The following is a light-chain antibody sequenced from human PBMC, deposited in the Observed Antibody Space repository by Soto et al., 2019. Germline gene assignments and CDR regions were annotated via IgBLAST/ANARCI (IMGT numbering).Light chain of an antibody. J-gene: IGKJ1*01. Sequence: EIVLTQSPGTLSLSPGERATLSCRASQSVSSSYLAWYQQKPGQAPRLLIYVASSRATGIPDRFSGSGSGTDFTLTISRLEPEDFAVYYCQQYGSSPGTFGQGTKVEIK. CDR1: QSVSSSY. V-gene: IGKV3-20*01. CDR3: QQYGSSPGT. CDR2: VAS.